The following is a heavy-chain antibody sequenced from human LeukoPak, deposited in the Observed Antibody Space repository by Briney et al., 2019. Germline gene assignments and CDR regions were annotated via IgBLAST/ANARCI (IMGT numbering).Heavy chain of an antibody. J-gene: IGHJ4*02. CDR2: ISYDGGNI. CDR3: ARDPPFGNGWSQNFFDY. V-gene: IGHV3-30*04. CDR1: GLKFDTYA. D-gene: IGHD6-19*01. Sequence: GGSLRLSCAPSGLKFDTYAMHWVRQAPGKGLEWVALISYDGGNIYYGDSVRGRFTISRDNDNNMLYLQMNSLRPEDTAVYYCARDPPFGNGWSQNFFDYWGQGTLVIVSS.